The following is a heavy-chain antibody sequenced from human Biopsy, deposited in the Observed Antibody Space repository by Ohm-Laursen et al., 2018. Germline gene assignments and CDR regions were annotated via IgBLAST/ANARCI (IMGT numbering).Heavy chain of an antibody. CDR2: IYITGET. V-gene: IGHV4-4*07. CDR1: GGYISHYY. CDR3: ARAPPLIRGVVESWFDP. J-gene: IGHJ5*02. D-gene: IGHD3-10*01. Sequence: GTLSLTRTVSGGYISHYYWTWIRQPAGQGLEWIGRIYITGETDYNPSLKSRVTMSVDSSKKQFSLKLKSVTAADTAIYYCARAPPLIRGVVESWFDPWGQGILVTVSS.